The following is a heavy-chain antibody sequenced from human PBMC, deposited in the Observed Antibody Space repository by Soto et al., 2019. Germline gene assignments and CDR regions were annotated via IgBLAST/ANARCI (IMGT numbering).Heavy chain of an antibody. Sequence: GASVKVSCTASGGTFSSYAISWVRQAPGQGLEWMGGIIPIFGTANYAQKFQGRVTITADESTSTAYMELSSLRSEDTAVYYCATYTLYSSSWYGRGYYFDYWGQGTLVTVSS. D-gene: IGHD6-13*01. J-gene: IGHJ4*02. CDR2: IIPIFGTA. CDR3: ATYTLYSSSWYGRGYYFDY. V-gene: IGHV1-69*13. CDR1: GGTFSSYA.